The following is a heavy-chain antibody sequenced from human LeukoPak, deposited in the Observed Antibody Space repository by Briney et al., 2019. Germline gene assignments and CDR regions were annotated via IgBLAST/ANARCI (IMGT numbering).Heavy chain of an antibody. V-gene: IGHV3-7*01. CDR2: VKPDGSDN. CDR3: VRENQLRC. CDR1: GFTFSSYW. D-gene: IGHD5-12*01. J-gene: IGHJ4*02. Sequence: GGSLRLSCEASGFTFSSYWMNWVRQVPGKGLEWVASVKPDGSDNFYVDSVKGRFTISRDNARYSLFLQMNSLRVEDTAVYYCVRENQLRCWGQGTLVSVSS.